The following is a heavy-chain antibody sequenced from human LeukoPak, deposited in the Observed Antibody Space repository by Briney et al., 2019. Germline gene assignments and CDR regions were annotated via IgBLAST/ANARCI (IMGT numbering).Heavy chain of an antibody. V-gene: IGHV4-38-2*02. D-gene: IGHD2-15*01. Sequence: PSETLSLTCSVSGYSLTSGFYWAWIRQTPGKGLEWIGSVYYRGTTNHNPSLKSRVTMSVDTSKNQFSLNLTSVTAADTAVYYCARDCSGVSCQSASWGQGTLVTVSS. CDR2: VYYRGTT. J-gene: IGHJ5*02. CDR3: ARDCSGVSCQSAS. CDR1: GYSLTSGFY.